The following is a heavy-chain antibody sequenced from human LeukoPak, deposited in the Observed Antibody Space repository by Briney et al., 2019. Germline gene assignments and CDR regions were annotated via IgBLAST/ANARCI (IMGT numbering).Heavy chain of an antibody. CDR1: GYTFTGYY. J-gene: IGHJ6*03. CDR3: ARDHVLRFLEWSTAYYYYYMYV. CDR2: INPNSGGT. Sequence: ASVKVSCKASGYTFTGYYMHWVRQAPGQGLGWMGWINPNSGGTNYAQKFQGRVTMTRDTSISTAYMELSRLRSDDTAVYYCARDHVLRFLEWSTAYYYYYMYVWGKGTTVTVSS. D-gene: IGHD3-3*01. V-gene: IGHV1-2*02.